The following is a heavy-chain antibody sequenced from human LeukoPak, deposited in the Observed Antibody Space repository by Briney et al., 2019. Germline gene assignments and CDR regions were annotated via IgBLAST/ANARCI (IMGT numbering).Heavy chain of an antibody. J-gene: IGHJ4*02. Sequence: SETQSLTCAVYGGSFSGYYWSWIRQPPGKGLEWIGEINHSGSTNYNPSLKSRVTISVDTSKNQFSLKLSSVTAADTAVYYCARGWDGYYNPWFDYWGQGTLVTVSS. CDR1: GGSFSGYY. D-gene: IGHD3-9*01. CDR3: ARGWDGYYNPWFDY. CDR2: INHSGST. V-gene: IGHV4-34*01.